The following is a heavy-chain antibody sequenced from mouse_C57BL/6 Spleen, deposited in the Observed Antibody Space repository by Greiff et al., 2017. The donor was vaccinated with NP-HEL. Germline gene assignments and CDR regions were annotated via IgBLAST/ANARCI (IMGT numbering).Heavy chain of an antibody. V-gene: IGHV10-1*01. CDR2: IRSKSNNYAT. CDR1: GFSFNTYA. CDR3: VRQGGNYGFYAMDY. Sequence: EVQVVESGGGLVQPKGSLKLSCAASGFSFNTYAMNWVRQAPGKGLEWVARIRSKSNNYATYYADSVKDRFTISRDDSESMLYLQMNNLKTEDTAMYYWVRQGGNYGFYAMDYWGQGTSVTVSS. J-gene: IGHJ4*01. D-gene: IGHD2-1*01.